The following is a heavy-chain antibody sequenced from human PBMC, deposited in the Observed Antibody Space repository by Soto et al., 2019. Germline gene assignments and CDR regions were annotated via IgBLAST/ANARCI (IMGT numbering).Heavy chain of an antibody. CDR1: GFTFSSYA. V-gene: IGHV3-30-3*01. CDR2: ISYDGSNK. J-gene: IGHJ4*02. D-gene: IGHD3-10*01. Sequence: GGSLRLSCAASGFTFSSYAMHWVRQAPGKGLEWVAVISYDGSNKYYADSVKGRFTISRDNSKNTLYLQMNSLRAEDTAVYYCARDPRVLWFGESSYYFDYWGQGTLVTVSS. CDR3: ARDPRVLWFGESSYYFDY.